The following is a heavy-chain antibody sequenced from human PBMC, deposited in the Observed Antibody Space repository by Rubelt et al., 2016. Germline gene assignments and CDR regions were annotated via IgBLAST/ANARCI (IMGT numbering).Heavy chain of an antibody. Sequence: QVQLVQSGAEVKKPGASVKVSCKASGYTFTSYGISWVRQAPGQGLEWMGWISAYNGNTTEHQSVQGMATMAREQSTCAGYSGLRGLISDDTAGYDCAGDSDAFDIWGQGTMVTVSS. CDR1: GYTFTSYG. CDR2: ISAYNGNT. J-gene: IGHJ3*02. CDR3: AGDSDAFDI. V-gene: IGHV1-18*01.